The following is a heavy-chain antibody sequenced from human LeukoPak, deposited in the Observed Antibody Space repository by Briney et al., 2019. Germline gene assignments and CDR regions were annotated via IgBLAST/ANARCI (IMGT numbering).Heavy chain of an antibody. CDR1: GFTFYDYA. CDR3: AKDQGSSGYGFDF. CDR2: ISGDGGTT. Sequence: GGSLRLSCAASGFTFYDYAIHWVRQAPGKGLGWVSLISGDGGTTYYADSVKGRFTISRDNSKNSLYLQVNSLRTEDTALYYCAKDQGSSGYGFDFWGQGTLVTVSS. D-gene: IGHD3-22*01. J-gene: IGHJ4*02. V-gene: IGHV3-43*02.